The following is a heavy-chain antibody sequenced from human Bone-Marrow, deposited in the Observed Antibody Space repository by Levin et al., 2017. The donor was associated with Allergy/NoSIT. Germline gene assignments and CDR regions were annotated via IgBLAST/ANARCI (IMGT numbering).Heavy chain of an antibody. CDR1: GFNFSNYY. CDR3: ARAGGVSENRGVILPPDQ. J-gene: IGHJ4*02. CDR2: ISGGGSHK. V-gene: IGHV3-11*05. Sequence: GGSLRLSCAASGFNFSNYYMAWMRQAPGKGLEWLSYISGGGSHKNYADSVRGRFTVSRDNAKSSLSLQMTRLRVDDTAVYYCARAGGVSENRGVILPPDQWGQGTLVAVSS. D-gene: IGHD3-10*01.